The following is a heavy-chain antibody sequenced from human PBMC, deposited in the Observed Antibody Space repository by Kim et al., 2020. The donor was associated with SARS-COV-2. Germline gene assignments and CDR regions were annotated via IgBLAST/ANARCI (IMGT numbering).Heavy chain of an antibody. Sequence: GGSLRLSCAASGFTFSSYGMHWVRQAPGKGLEWVAVISYDGSNKYYADSVKGRFTISRDNSKNTLYLQMNSLRAEDTAVYYCAKQYYYDSSGYYYVTYLGYYYGMDVWGQGTTVTVSS. CDR1: GFTFSSYG. V-gene: IGHV3-30*18. CDR2: ISYDGSNK. CDR3: AKQYYYDSSGYYYVTYLGYYYGMDV. J-gene: IGHJ6*02. D-gene: IGHD3-22*01.